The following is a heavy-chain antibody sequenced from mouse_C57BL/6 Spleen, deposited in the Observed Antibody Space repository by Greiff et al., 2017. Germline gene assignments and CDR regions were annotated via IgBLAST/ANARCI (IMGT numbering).Heavy chain of an antibody. CDR3: ARGTGGTAAWFAY. J-gene: IGHJ3*01. CDR2: INYDGSST. CDR1: GFTFSDYY. V-gene: IGHV5-16*01. Sequence: EVMLVESEGGLVQPGSSMKLSCTASGFTFSDYYMAWVRQVPEKGLEWVANINYDGSSTYYLDSLKSRFIISRDNAKNILYLQMSSLKSEDTATYYCARGTGGTAAWFAYWGQGTLVTVSA. D-gene: IGHD1-1*02.